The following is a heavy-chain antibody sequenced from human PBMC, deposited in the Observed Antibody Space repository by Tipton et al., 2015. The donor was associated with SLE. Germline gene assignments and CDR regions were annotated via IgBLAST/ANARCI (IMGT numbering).Heavy chain of an antibody. CDR1: GYSLSSGYY. Sequence: LRLSCAVSGYSLSSGYYWGWIRQPPGKGLEWIGSIYHSGSTYYNPSLKSRVTISVDTSKNQFSLKLSSVTAADTAVYYCARDLGIAVAALDYWGQGTLVTVSS. CDR3: ARDLGIAVAALDY. CDR2: IYHSGST. V-gene: IGHV4-38-2*02. D-gene: IGHD6-19*01. J-gene: IGHJ4*02.